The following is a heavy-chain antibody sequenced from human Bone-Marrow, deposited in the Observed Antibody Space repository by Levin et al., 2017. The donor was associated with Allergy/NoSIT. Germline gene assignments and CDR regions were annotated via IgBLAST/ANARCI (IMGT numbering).Heavy chain of an antibody. CDR2: ISYDGSNK. D-gene: IGHD3-10*01. CDR1: GFTFSSYA. Sequence: PGGSLRLSCAASGFTFSSYAMHWVRQAPGKGLEWVAVISYDGSNKYYADSVKGRFTISRDNSKNTLYLQMNSLRAEDTAVYYCARDITMVRGVIITFSIYYYGMDVWGQGTTVTVSS. V-gene: IGHV3-30*04. J-gene: IGHJ6*02. CDR3: ARDITMVRGVIITFSIYYYGMDV.